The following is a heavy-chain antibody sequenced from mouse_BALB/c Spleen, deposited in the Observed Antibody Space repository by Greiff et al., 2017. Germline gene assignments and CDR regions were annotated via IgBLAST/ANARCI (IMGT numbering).Heavy chain of an antibody. Sequence: EVQRVESGGGLVKPGGSLKLSCAASGFAFSSYDMSWVRQTPEKRLEWVAYISSGGGSTYYSDTVKGRFTISRDNAKNTLYLQMSSLKSEDTAMYYCARQDGYYGDAMDYWGQGTSVTVSS. D-gene: IGHD2-3*01. CDR1: GFAFSSYD. CDR2: ISSGGGST. CDR3: ARQDGYYGDAMDY. V-gene: IGHV5-12-1*01. J-gene: IGHJ4*01.